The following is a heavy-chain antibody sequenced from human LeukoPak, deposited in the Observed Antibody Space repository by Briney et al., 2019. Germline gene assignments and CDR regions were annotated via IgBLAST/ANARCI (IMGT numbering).Heavy chain of an antibody. CDR3: AKDHSVVISAFDY. J-gene: IGHJ4*02. Sequence: PGGSLRLSCAASGFTFSDYGMVWVRQAPGKGLEWVAFIRYDGSIKYYTDSVKDRFTISRDNSRNTLYLQMNSLRDEDTAVYYCAKDHSVVISAFDYWGQGTLVTVSS. CDR1: GFTFSDYG. D-gene: IGHD3-22*01. CDR2: IRYDGSIK. V-gene: IGHV3-30*02.